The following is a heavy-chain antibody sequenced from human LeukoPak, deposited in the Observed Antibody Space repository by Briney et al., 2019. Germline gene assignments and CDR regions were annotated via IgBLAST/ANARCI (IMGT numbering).Heavy chain of an antibody. CDR3: AKIPAWLQLYYYYYMDV. Sequence: GGSLRLSCAVSGFTFSDHYMDWVRQAPGKGLEWVGRTRSKANIYTTKYAASSKGRFTISRDDSKNSLFLQMNSLKTEDTAVYYCAKIPAWLQLYYYYYMDVWGKGTTVTVSS. CDR1: GFTFSDHY. D-gene: IGHD5-24*01. CDR2: TRSKANIYTT. V-gene: IGHV3-72*01. J-gene: IGHJ6*03.